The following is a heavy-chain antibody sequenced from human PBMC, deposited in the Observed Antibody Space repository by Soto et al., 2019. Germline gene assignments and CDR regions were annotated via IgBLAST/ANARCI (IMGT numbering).Heavy chain of an antibody. CDR2: IIPIFGTT. Sequence: VASVKVSCKASGDTFGSNAISWVRQAPGQGLEWMGNIIPIFGTTKNAQNFQGRVTITADESTNTAYMELSSLRSEDTAIYYCAREGYTFGPGAVRGAFDIWGQGTMVTVSS. J-gene: IGHJ3*02. V-gene: IGHV1-69*13. CDR1: GDTFGSNA. CDR3: AREGYTFGPGAVRGAFDI. D-gene: IGHD1-1*01.